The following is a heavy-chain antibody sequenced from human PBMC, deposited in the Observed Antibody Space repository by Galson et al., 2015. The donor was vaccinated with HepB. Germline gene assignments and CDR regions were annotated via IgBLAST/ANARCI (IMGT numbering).Heavy chain of an antibody. V-gene: IGHV1-18*04. D-gene: IGHD5-24*01. Sequence: SVKVSCKASGYTFTSYGISWVRQAPGQGLEWMGWISAYNGNTNYAQKLQGRVTMTTDTSTSTAYMELRSLRSDDTAVYYCARDEGGDGSTTGGFDYWGQGTLVTVSS. CDR2: ISAYNGNT. J-gene: IGHJ4*02. CDR3: ARDEGGDGSTTGGFDY. CDR1: GYTFTSYG.